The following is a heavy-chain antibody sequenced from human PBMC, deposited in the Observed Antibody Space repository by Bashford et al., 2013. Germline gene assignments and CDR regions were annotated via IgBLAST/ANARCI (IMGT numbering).Heavy chain of an antibody. V-gene: IGHV4-4*07. D-gene: IGHD3-10*01. CDR3: AREGLPWGSGGLR. Sequence: SSETLSLTCAVYGGSFSGYYWSWIRQPAGKGLEWIGRIDTSGSTNYNPSLKSRVTISVDTSKNQFSLKLSSVTAADTAVYYCAREGLPWGSGGLRGGRGTLGHRLL. J-gene: IGHJ4*02. CDR1: GGSFSGYY. CDR2: IDTSGST.